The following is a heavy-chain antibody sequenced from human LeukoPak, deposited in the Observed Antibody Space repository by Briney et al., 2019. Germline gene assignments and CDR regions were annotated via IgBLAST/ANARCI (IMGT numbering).Heavy chain of an antibody. Sequence: GGSLRLSCAASGFTFSSYWTHWVRHAPGKGLVWVSRINSDGSNTNYADSVKGRFTISRDKAKNTLYLQMNSLRAEDTAVFYCARVRDISGHWGFLDYWGQGTLVTVSS. J-gene: IGHJ4*02. CDR1: GFTFSSYW. CDR2: INSDGSNT. D-gene: IGHD6-19*01. CDR3: ARVRDISGHWGFLDY. V-gene: IGHV3-74*01.